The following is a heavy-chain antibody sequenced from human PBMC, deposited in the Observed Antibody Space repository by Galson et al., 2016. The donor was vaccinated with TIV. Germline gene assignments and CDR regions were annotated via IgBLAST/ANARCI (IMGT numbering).Heavy chain of an antibody. V-gene: IGHV1-8*02. CDR1: GYTFTSYD. J-gene: IGHJ4*02. CDR3: ARSGDYGDY. D-gene: IGHD4-17*01. Sequence: SVKVSCKASGYTFTSYDINWVRQATGQGLEWMGWMNPNSGNTGDAQKFRGRVTMTRNTSVRTADMELSSLRSEDTAVYYCARSGDYGDYWGQGTLVTVSS. CDR2: MNPNSGNT.